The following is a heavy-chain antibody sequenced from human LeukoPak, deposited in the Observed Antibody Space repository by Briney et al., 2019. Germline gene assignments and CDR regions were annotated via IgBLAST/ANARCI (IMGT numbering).Heavy chain of an antibody. Sequence: SETLSLTCAVYDGSFSDFYWTWIRQPPGKGLEWIGEINQGGTTNYNPSLRSRVTILIDTSRNQFSLRLSSVTAADTAVYYCARGRLFSGYRGNVGHEDFDYWGQGSLVTVSS. CDR1: DGSFSDFY. D-gene: IGHD5-12*01. CDR3: ARGRLFSGYRGNVGHEDFDY. CDR2: INQGGTT. J-gene: IGHJ4*02. V-gene: IGHV4-34*01.